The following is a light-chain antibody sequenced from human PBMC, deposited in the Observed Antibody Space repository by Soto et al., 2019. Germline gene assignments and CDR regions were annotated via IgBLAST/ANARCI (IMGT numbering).Light chain of an antibody. V-gene: IGKV1-5*01. CDR1: QSVSSS. J-gene: IGKJ1*01. Sequence: DIQMTQSPSTLSASVGDRVTITCRASQSVSSSLAWYQQKPGAAPKLLIYDASTWDSGVPSRFSGSGSGTQFTLTIRSLQPDDFAAYYCQQYNNEPPLTFGQGTKVEIK. CDR2: DAS. CDR3: QQYNNEPPLT.